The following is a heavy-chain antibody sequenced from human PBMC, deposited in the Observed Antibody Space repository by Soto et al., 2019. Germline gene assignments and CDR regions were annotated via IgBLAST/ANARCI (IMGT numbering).Heavy chain of an antibody. D-gene: IGHD3-10*01. J-gene: IGHJ4*02. CDR1: GFTFRNYA. Sequence: GGSLRLSCGASGFTFRNYAMSWVRQAPGRGLEWVSGISSGGGSPYNADSVKGRFSISRDNSKNTLYLKMNSLRAEDTAVHYCAKGGGRIVPRHFDNWGQGILVTVSS. V-gene: IGHV3-23*01. CDR3: AKGGGRIVPRHFDN. CDR2: ISSGGGSP.